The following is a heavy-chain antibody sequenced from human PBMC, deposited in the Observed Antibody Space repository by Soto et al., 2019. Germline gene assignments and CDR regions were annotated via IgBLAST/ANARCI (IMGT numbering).Heavy chain of an antibody. D-gene: IGHD3-10*01. CDR1: GGYFGGYY. J-gene: IGHJ6*03. CDR3: ARGGTNGSGSYYTRGYYYYMDV. Sequence: SETQSLTSAVYGGYFGGYYWSWIRQPPGKGLEWIGEINHSGSTNYNPSLKSRVTISVDTSKNQFSLKLSSVTAADTAVYYCARGGTNGSGSYYTRGYYYYMDVWGKGTTVTVSS. V-gene: IGHV4-34*01. CDR2: INHSGST.